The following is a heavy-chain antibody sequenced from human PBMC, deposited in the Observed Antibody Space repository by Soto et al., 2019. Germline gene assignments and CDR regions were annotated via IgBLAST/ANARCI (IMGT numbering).Heavy chain of an antibody. CDR2: IYYSGST. V-gene: IGHV4-39*01. J-gene: IGHJ4*02. CDR3: ARHAGATTLDY. CDR1: GGSISSSSYY. Sequence: SETLSLTCTVSGGSISSSSYYWGWIRQPPGKGLEWIGSIYYSGSTYYNPSLKSRVTISVDTSKNQFSLKLSSVTAADTAVYYCARHAGATTLDYWGQGTLVTVSS. D-gene: IGHD1-26*01.